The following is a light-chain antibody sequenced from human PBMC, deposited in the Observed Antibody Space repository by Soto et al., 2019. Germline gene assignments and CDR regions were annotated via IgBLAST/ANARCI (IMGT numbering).Light chain of an antibody. V-gene: IGKV1-9*01. CDR3: QQLNSYQVT. J-gene: IGKJ5*01. CDR2: AAS. CDR1: QSINKF. Sequence: SQFVDFRSTRTASKEDRVTITFRASQSINKFLGWCQQKPGKAPKLLFYAASTLQSGVPSRFSGSGSGTDFTLTTSSLQPEDFATYYCQQLNSYQVTFGQGTRLKI.